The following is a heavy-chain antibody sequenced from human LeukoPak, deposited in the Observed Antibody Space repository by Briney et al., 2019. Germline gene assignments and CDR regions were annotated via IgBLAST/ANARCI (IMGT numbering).Heavy chain of an antibody. Sequence: GGSLRLSCAASGFTFSDYWMTWFRQAPGKGLEWVANIKQDGSEKYYVDSVKGRFTISRDNAKNSLYLQMNSLRVDDTALYYCARAGYTYTTLYYWGQGTLVTVSS. V-gene: IGHV3-7*01. CDR2: IKQDGSEK. CDR3: ARAGYTYTTLYY. J-gene: IGHJ4*02. D-gene: IGHD5-18*01. CDR1: GFTFSDYW.